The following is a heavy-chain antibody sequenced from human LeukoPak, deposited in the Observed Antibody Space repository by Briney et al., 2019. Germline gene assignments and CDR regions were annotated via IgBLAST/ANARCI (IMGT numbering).Heavy chain of an antibody. V-gene: IGHV4-4*02. CDR3: ARGVARSSKFHFSFYFDY. Sequence: PSETLSLTCAVSGGSISSRNWGSWVRQPPGQGLEWIGSLYHRRSTYYNTSREGRVTISVDTSKNQFSLKLSSVTAADTAVYYCARGVARSSKFHFSFYFDYWGQGTLVTVSS. D-gene: IGHD6-6*01. CDR1: GGSISSRNW. J-gene: IGHJ4*02. CDR2: LYHRRST.